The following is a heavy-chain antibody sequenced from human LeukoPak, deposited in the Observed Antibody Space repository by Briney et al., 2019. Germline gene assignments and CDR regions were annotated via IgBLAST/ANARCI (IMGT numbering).Heavy chain of an antibody. Sequence: PGGSLRLSCAAFGFTFSSYSMNWVRQAPGKGLEWVSSISSSSSYIYYADSVKGRFTISRDNAKNSLYLQMNSLRAEDTAVYYCARDRQLTLFDYWGQGTLVTVSS. CDR1: GFTFSSYS. CDR2: ISSSSSYI. CDR3: ARDRQLTLFDY. J-gene: IGHJ4*02. V-gene: IGHV3-21*01. D-gene: IGHD6-13*01.